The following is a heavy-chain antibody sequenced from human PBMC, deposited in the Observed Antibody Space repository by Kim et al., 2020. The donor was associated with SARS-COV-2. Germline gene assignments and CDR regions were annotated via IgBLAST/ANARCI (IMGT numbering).Heavy chain of an antibody. CDR2: ISGSGGST. Sequence: GGSLRLSCAASGFTFSSYAMSWVRQAPGKGLEWVSAISGSGGSTYYADSVKGRFTISRDNSKNTLYLQMNSLRAEDTAVYYCAKDHGSGSYYNRPFPPAFDYWGQGTLVTVSS. D-gene: IGHD3-10*01. J-gene: IGHJ4*02. V-gene: IGHV3-23*01. CDR3: AKDHGSGSYYNRPFPPAFDY. CDR1: GFTFSSYA.